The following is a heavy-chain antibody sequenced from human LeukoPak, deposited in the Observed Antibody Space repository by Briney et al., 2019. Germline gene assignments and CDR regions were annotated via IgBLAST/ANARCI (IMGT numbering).Heavy chain of an antibody. J-gene: IGHJ3*02. V-gene: IGHV4-30-4*08. CDR3: AGYDRDGYNEEAFDI. CDR1: GGSISSGDYY. D-gene: IGHD5-24*01. CDR2: IYYRGST. Sequence: SQTLSLTCTVSGGSISSGDYYWSWIRQPPGKGLEWIGYIYYRGSTYYNPSLKSRVTISVDTSKNQFSLKLSSVTAADTAVYYCAGYDRDGYNEEAFDIWGQGTMVTVSS.